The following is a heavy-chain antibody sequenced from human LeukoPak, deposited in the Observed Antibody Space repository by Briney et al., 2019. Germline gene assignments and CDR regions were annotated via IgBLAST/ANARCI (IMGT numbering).Heavy chain of an antibody. J-gene: IGHJ4*02. V-gene: IGHV3-30*02. D-gene: IGHD3-22*01. Sequence: SGGSLRLSCAASGFTFSSYGMHWVRQAPGKGLEWVAFIRYDGSNKYYADSVKGRFTISRDNSKNTLYLQMNSLRAEDTAVYYCAKDKNYYEWSWGQGTLVTVSS. CDR2: IRYDGSNK. CDR1: GFTFSSYG. CDR3: AKDKNYYEWS.